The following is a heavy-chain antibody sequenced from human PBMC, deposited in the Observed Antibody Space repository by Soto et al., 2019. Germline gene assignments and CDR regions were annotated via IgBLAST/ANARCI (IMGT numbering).Heavy chain of an antibody. V-gene: IGHV1-2*04. CDR1: GYTFTGYY. J-gene: IGHJ5*02. Sequence: ASVKVSCKASGYTFTGYYMHWVRQAPGQGLEWMGWINPNSGGTNYAQKFQGWVTMTRDTSISTAYMELSRLRSDDTAVYYCARGVVVTAHWNNWFDPWGQGTLVTVSS. D-gene: IGHD2-21*02. CDR3: ARGVVVTAHWNNWFDP. CDR2: INPNSGGT.